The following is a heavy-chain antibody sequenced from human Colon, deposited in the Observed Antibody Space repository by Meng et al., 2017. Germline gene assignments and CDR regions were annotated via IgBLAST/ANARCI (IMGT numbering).Heavy chain of an antibody. V-gene: IGHV4-59*01. Sequence: QGQVQEVGPGLVNPSETLSLTCTVSGGSISSYHWSWIRQSPAKGLEWIAYIDYSGTTKYNPSLKSRVTISVDVSKNQFSLNMESVTAADTAVYYCARQGSSGWYTYWFDPWGQGTLVTVSS. D-gene: IGHD6-19*01. CDR2: IDYSGTT. CDR3: ARQGSSGWYTYWFDP. CDR1: GGSISSYH. J-gene: IGHJ5*02.